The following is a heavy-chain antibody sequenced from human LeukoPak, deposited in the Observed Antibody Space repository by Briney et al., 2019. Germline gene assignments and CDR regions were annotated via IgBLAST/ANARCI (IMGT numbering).Heavy chain of an antibody. J-gene: IGHJ4*02. CDR1: GFTFSSYG. CDR3: ARDRSSGSYYNY. V-gene: IGHV3-30*02. D-gene: IGHD1-26*01. Sequence: QSGGSLRLSCAASGFTFSSYGMHWVRQAPGKGLEWVAFIRYDGSNKYYADSVKGRFTISRDNSKNTLYLQMNSLRAEDTAVYYCARDRSSGSYYNYWGQGTLVTVSS. CDR2: IRYDGSNK.